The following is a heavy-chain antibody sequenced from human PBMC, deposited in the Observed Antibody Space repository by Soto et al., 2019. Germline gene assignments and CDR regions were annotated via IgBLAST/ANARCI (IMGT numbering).Heavy chain of an antibody. CDR3: ARDGYCSGGSCYVGYFDY. CDR1: GFTFSSYS. CDR2: ISSSSSYI. V-gene: IGHV3-21*01. Sequence: GGSLRLSCAASGFTFSSYSMNWVRQAPGKGLEWVSSISSSSSYIYYADSVKGRFTISRDNAKNSLYLQMNSLRAEDTAVYYCARDGYCSGGSCYVGYFDYWGQGTLVTVSS. D-gene: IGHD2-15*01. J-gene: IGHJ4*02.